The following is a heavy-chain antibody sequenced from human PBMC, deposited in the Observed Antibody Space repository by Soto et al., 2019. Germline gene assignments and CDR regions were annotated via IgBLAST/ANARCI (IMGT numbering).Heavy chain of an antibody. J-gene: IGHJ4*02. CDR3: ARDLGGQIVDY. V-gene: IGHV1-18*01. CDR1: GYTFTSYG. CDR2: ISGYNGNT. D-gene: IGHD1-26*01. Sequence: QVQLVQSGAEVKKPGASVKVSCKASGYTFTSYGISWVRQAPGQGLEWMGGISGYNGNTKAAQKLQGRVTMTTDTSTSTAHMELRSLRSDDTAVYYCARDLGGQIVDYWGQGTLVTVSS.